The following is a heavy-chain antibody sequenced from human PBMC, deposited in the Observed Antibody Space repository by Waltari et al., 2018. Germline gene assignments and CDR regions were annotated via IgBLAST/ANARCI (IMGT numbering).Heavy chain of an antibody. V-gene: IGHV4-30-2*01. CDR3: VRGRCSNSGCYPNNAFDM. CDR2: TVNSGSP. Sequence: QVPLQESGPRLVTPSQTLSLTCNVSGGRLRGFGNYWSWVRQVPGKGLEWIGYTVNSGSPYYNTSFTSRGAISADSARNQISLVLSAGTAADSAVYFCVRGRCSNSGCYPNNAFDMWGPGTPVLVSS. D-gene: IGHD2-2*01. J-gene: IGHJ3*02. CDR1: GGRLRGFGNY.